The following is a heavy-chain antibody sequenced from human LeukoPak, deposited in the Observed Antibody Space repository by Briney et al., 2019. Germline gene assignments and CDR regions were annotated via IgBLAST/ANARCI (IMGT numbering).Heavy chain of an antibody. CDR2: IIPILGIA. Sequence: SVKVSCNASGGTFSSYAISWVRQAPGQGLEWMGRIIPILGIANYAQKFQGRDTITADKSTSTAYMELSSLRSEDTAVYYCARDGGGYYDSSGYYYNFWGQGTLVTVSS. CDR1: GGTFSSYA. V-gene: IGHV1-69*04. D-gene: IGHD3-22*01. CDR3: ARDGGGYYDSSGYYYNF. J-gene: IGHJ4*02.